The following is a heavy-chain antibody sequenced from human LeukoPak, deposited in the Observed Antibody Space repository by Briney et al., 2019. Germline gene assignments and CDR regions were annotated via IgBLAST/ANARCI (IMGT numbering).Heavy chain of an antibody. D-gene: IGHD1-20*01. Sequence: SETLSLTCTVSGGSISSYYWTWIRQPPGKGLEWIGYIYYSGSTSYNPSLKSRVTISVDTSKNQFSLKLSSVTAADTAVYFCARGYNWNPCYFDYWGQGTLVTVSS. J-gene: IGHJ4*02. V-gene: IGHV4-59*01. CDR2: IYYSGST. CDR3: ARGYNWNPCYFDY. CDR1: GGSISSYY.